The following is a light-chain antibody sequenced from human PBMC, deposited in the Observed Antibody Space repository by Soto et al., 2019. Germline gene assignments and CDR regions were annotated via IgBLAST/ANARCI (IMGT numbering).Light chain of an antibody. V-gene: IGKV3-15*01. CDR1: QSVSSN. J-gene: IGKJ4*01. Sequence: EIVMTQSPATLSVSPGERATLSCRASQSVSSNLAWYQQKPGQAPRLLIYGASTRATGIPARCSCSGSGTDFTLNISSLQSEDFAVYYCQQYNNWPPLTFGGGTKVEIK. CDR2: GAS. CDR3: QQYNNWPPLT.